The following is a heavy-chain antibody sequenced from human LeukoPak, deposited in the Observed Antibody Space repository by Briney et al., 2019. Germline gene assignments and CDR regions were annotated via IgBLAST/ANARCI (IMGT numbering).Heavy chain of an antibody. V-gene: IGHV3-53*04. D-gene: IGHD3-10*01. CDR3: ARVGPLYYHYGMDV. CDR1: GSTVGSNY. J-gene: IGHJ6*02. CDR2: IYSGGST. Sequence: PGGSLRLSCAASGSTVGSNYMSWVRQAPGKGLEWVSVIYSGGSTYYADSVKGRFAISRHNSKNTLYLQMNSLRAEDTAVYYCARVGPLYYHYGMDVWGQGTTVTVSS.